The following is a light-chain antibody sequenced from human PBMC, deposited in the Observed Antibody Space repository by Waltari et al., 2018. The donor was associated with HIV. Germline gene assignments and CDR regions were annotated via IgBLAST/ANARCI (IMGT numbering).Light chain of an antibody. Sequence: AIQLTQSPPSLSASVNDRVTITCRASQDINSALAWYLQKPGKAPNLLIYDVSTLESGFPSRFSGSGFGTDYTLTISSLQSEDFATYFCQQFHSYPVTFGQGTRLEIK. J-gene: IGKJ5*01. CDR1: QDINSA. CDR3: QQFHSYPVT. V-gene: IGKV1-13*02. CDR2: DVS.